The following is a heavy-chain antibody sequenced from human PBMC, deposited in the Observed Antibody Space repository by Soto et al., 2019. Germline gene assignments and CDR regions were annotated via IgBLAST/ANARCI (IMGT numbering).Heavy chain of an antibody. Sequence: PSETLSLTCTVSGGSISSSSYYWGWIRQPPGKGLEWIGSIYYSGSTYYNPSLKSRVTISVDTSKNQFSLKLSSVTAADTAVYYCARENSSSWSPYFDYWGQGTLVTVSS. CDR3: ARENSSSWSPYFDY. J-gene: IGHJ4*02. D-gene: IGHD6-13*01. CDR2: IYYSGST. CDR1: GGSISSSSYY. V-gene: IGHV4-39*01.